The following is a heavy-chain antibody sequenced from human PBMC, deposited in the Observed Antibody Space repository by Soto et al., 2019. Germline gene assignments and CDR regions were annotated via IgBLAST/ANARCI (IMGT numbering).Heavy chain of an antibody. CDR2: LSAYNGNT. CDR1: GYTFTSYG. J-gene: IGHJ3*02. CDR3: ARYLGQWVLHPLAFDI. D-gene: IGHD3-3*01. Sequence: AASVKVSCKASGYTFTSYGISWVRQAPGQGLEWMGWLSAYNGNTNYAQKLPGRVTMTTDTSTSTAYMELRSLRSDDTAVYYCARYLGQWVLHPLAFDIRGQGTMVTVSS. V-gene: IGHV1-18*01.